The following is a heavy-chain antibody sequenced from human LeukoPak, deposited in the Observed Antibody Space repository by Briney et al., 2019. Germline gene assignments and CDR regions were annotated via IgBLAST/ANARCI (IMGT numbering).Heavy chain of an antibody. V-gene: IGHV4-30-4*01. Sequence: SQTLSLTCTVAGGSISSGGHYWSWIRQPPGKGLEWIGYIYYSGSTNYNPSLKSRITISVDTSKNQFSLKLTSVTAADTAVYYCARDSGLYYFDYWGQGTLVTVSS. CDR3: ARDSGLYYFDY. D-gene: IGHD3/OR15-3a*01. CDR2: IYYSGST. J-gene: IGHJ4*02. CDR1: GGSISSGGHY.